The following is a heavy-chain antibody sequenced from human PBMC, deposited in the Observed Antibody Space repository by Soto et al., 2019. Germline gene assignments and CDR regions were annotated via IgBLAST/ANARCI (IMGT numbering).Heavy chain of an antibody. CDR1: GYTFTNYD. D-gene: IGHD4-4*01. CDR3: AGSRSYGYSNTNWLDP. CDR2: MNPNSGKT. Sequence: QVQLVQSGAEVKKPGASVKVSCKASGYTFTNYDINWVRQATGQGLEWMGWMNPNSGKTGYAQKFQGRVTMTRSTSISTAYMELSSLRSEDTAVYYCAGSRSYGYSNTNWLDPWGQGTLVTVSS. J-gene: IGHJ5*02. V-gene: IGHV1-8*01.